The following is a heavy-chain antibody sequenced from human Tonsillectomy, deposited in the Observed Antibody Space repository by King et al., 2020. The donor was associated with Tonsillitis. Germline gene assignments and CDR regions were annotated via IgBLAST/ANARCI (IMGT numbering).Heavy chain of an antibody. Sequence: QLQESGPGLVKPSETLSLTCAVSGGSISSSFYYWGWIRQPPGKGLEWIGSIYYSGSTYYNPSLKSRVTISVDTSKNQFSLKLSSVTAADTAVYFCANLSGKSFDFWGQGTLVTVSS. CDR1: GGSISSSFYY. V-gene: IGHV4-39*07. J-gene: IGHJ4*02. CDR2: IYYSGST. D-gene: IGHD1-14*01. CDR3: ANLSGKSFDF.